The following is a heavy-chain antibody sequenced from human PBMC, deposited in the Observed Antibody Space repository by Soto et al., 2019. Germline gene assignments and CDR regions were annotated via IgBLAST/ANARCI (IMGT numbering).Heavy chain of an antibody. J-gene: IGHJ6*02. D-gene: IGHD6-13*01. V-gene: IGHV1-3*01. CDR3: ASSNIVAAPYGMDV. CDR1: GYRMTVDA. Sequence: ASVKGACKGSGYRMTVDARRWGRKKKGQRLEWMGWINAGNGNTKYSQKFQGRVTITRDTSASTAYMELSSLRSEDTAVYYCASSNIVAAPYGMDVWGQGTTVTVSS. CDR2: INAGNGNT.